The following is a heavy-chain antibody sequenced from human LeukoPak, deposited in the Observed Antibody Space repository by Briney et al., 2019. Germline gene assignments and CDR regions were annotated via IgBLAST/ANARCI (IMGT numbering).Heavy chain of an antibody. V-gene: IGHV4-4*07. D-gene: IGHD3-10*01. CDR2: IYATDLS. CDR1: GRSIRSVY. CDR3: ARGFGSGTSPIDL. J-gene: IGHJ5*02. Sequence: PSETLSLTCTVSGRSIRSVYWNWIRQSAGKGLEWIGRIYATDLSNYNPSLKSRVTLSVDMSKNELSLTLKSVTAADTAVYYCARGFGSGTSPIDLWGQGALVTVSS.